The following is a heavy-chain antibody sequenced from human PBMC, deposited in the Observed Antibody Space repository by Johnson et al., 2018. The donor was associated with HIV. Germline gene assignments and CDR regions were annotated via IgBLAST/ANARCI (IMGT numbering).Heavy chain of an antibody. J-gene: IGHJ3*02. CDR2: VKSITDGGTT. D-gene: IGHD3-10*01. V-gene: IGHV3-15*01. CDR3: TTMSALWFGDLHVFGDGFDI. Sequence: VQLVESGGGLVQPGGSLRLSCAASGFTFSSYSMHWVRQAPGKGLEWVGRVKSITDGGTTDYTAPVTGRFTISRDDSKNTLYLQMNGLKTEDTAVYYCTTMSALWFGDLHVFGDGFDIWGQGTMVTVSS. CDR1: GFTFSSYS.